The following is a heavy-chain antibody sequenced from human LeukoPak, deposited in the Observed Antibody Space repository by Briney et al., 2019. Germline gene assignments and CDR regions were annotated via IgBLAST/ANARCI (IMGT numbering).Heavy chain of an antibody. D-gene: IGHD4-17*01. CDR3: AKAAIYGDYSWFDA. CDR1: GFTFSSYA. CDR2: VTGSGDSA. V-gene: IGHV3-23*01. Sequence: GGSLRLSCAASGFTFSSYAMSWVRQAPGKGLEWVSTVTGSGDSAYYADSVKGRFTMPRDNSKNTLYLQMNSLRAEDTAVYYCAKAAIYGDYSWFDAWGQGTLVTVSS. J-gene: IGHJ5*02.